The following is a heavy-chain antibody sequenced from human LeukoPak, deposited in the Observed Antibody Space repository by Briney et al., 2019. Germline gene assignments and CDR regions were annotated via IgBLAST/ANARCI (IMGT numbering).Heavy chain of an antibody. CDR2: ISGSGGST. CDR1: GFTFSGYA. V-gene: IGHV3-23*01. CDR3: AKDASPNPMPLFDY. Sequence: GGSLRLSCAASGFTFSGYAMSWVRQAPGKGLEWVSVISGSGGSTHYADSVKGRFTISRDNSKNTLYLQMNSLRAEDTAVYYCAKDASPNPMPLFDYWGQGTLVTVSS. J-gene: IGHJ4*02. D-gene: IGHD2-2*01.